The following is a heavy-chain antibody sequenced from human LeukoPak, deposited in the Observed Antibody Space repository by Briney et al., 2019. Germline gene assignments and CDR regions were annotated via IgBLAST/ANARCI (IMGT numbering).Heavy chain of an antibody. V-gene: IGHV2-26*01. J-gene: IGHJ4*02. Sequence: SGPTLVHPTEPLALTCTVSGFSLRTARMGVSWIRQPPVKALERLAHIFSNGEKSYITSLKSRITISKNTSKSQVVLTMTNMDPVDTATYYCARGVVDYDYVWGSPYYFDYWGQGTLVTVSS. CDR3: ARGVVDYDYVWGSPYYFDY. CDR2: IFSNGEK. D-gene: IGHD3-16*01. CDR1: GFSLRTARMG.